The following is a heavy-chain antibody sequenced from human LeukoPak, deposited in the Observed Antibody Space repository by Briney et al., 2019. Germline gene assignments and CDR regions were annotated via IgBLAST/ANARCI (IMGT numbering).Heavy chain of an antibody. V-gene: IGHV1-2*02. J-gene: IGHJ4*02. D-gene: IGHD3-22*01. CDR1: GYTFTGYY. CDR2: INPNSGGT. CDR3: ARDLSGWYYYDSSGYGYFDY. Sequence: ASVKVSCKASGYTFTGYYMHWVRQAPGQGLAWMGWINPNSGGTNYAQKFQGRVTMTRDTSISTAYMELSRLRSDDTAVYYCARDLSGWYYYDSSGYGYFDYWGQGTLVTVSS.